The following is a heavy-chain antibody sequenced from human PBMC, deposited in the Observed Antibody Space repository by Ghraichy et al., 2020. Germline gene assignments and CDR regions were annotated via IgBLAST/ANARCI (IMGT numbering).Heavy chain of an antibody. D-gene: IGHD1-26*01. J-gene: IGHJ4*02. CDR2: ISYDGNTK. Sequence: GGSLRLSCAASGFSFSRNALHWVRQAPGKGLEWLAVISYDGNTKHYADSVRGRFTVFRDNSNNTLYLEMNSLSPEDTALFYCATSRDVGYFFDYWGQGTLVTVSS. CDR1: GFSFSRNA. CDR3: ATSRDVGYFFDY. V-gene: IGHV3-30-3*01.